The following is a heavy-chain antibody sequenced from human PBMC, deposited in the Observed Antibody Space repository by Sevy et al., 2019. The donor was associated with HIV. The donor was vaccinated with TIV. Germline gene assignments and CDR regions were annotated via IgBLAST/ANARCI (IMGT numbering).Heavy chain of an antibody. D-gene: IGHD3-10*01. J-gene: IGHJ6*02. CDR1: GFTFSSYW. Sequence: VGSLRLSCAASGFTFSSYWMSWVRQAPGKGLEWVANIKQDGSEKYYVDSVKGRFTISRDNAKNSLYLQMNSLRAEDTAVYYCARDRCEVRGVIGARYLYYYYGMDVWGQGTTVTVSS. CDR3: ARDRCEVRGVIGARYLYYYYGMDV. CDR2: IKQDGSEK. V-gene: IGHV3-7*01.